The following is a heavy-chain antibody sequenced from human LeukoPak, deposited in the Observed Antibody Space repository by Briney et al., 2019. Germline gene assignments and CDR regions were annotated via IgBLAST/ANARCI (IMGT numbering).Heavy chain of an antibody. Sequence: GASVKVSCKASGYTFTTYGISWVRQAPGQGLEWMGWISAYNGNTNYAQKLQGRVSMTTDTSTSTANMELRSLRSDDTAVYYCATDLGYGDYGVYWGQGTLVTVSS. CDR2: ISAYNGNT. CDR1: GYTFTTYG. D-gene: IGHD4-17*01. J-gene: IGHJ4*02. V-gene: IGHV1-18*01. CDR3: ATDLGYGDYGVY.